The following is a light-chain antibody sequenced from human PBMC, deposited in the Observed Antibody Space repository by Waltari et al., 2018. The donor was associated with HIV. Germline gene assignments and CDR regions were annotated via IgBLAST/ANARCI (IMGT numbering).Light chain of an antibody. CDR3: QQYNYWPPNT. J-gene: IGKJ2*01. Sequence: TPSPTHLAFVPGGEAHLSCRASQSVSSNLAWYQQKPGQAPRLLVYGASTRATGVPARFSGSGSGTEFTLTISSLQSEDFAVYYCQQYNYWPPNTFGQGTKVEIK. CDR1: QSVSSN. V-gene: IGKV3-15*01. CDR2: GAS.